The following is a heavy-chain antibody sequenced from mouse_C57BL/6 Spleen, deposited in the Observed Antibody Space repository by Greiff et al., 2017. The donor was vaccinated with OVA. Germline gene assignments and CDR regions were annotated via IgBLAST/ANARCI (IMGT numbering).Heavy chain of an antibody. CDR2: INPSNGGT. CDR1: GYTFTSYW. Sequence: QVQLKQPGTELVKPGASVKLSCKASGYTFTSYWMHWVKQRPGQGLEWIGNINPSNGGTNYNEKFKSKATLTVDKSSSTAYMQLSSLTSEDSAVYYCANSPRTVVEGAYAMDYWGQGTSVTVSS. D-gene: IGHD1-1*01. V-gene: IGHV1-53*01. J-gene: IGHJ4*01. CDR3: ANSPRTVVEGAYAMDY.